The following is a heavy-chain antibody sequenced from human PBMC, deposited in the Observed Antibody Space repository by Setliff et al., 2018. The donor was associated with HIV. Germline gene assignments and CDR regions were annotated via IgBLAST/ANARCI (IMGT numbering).Heavy chain of an antibody. Sequence: SVKVSCKASGGTFSSYAISWVRQAPGQGLEWMGGIIPLFGTENYAQKFQGRVTIAADESTSTAYMELSSLRSEDTAVYYCARAQPTNRIAAAGFDYWGQGTLVTVSS. CDR3: ARAQPTNRIAAAGFDY. D-gene: IGHD6-13*01. V-gene: IGHV1-69*13. J-gene: IGHJ4*02. CDR2: IIPLFGTE. CDR1: GGTFSSYA.